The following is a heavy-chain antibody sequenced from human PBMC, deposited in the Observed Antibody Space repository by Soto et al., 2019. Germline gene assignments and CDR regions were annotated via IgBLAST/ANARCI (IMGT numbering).Heavy chain of an antibody. J-gene: IGHJ6*04. CDR1: GGSFSGYY. CDR3: ARGGVGYRSSWYNFRPYGMDV. Sequence: SETLSLTCAVYGGSFSGYYWSWIRQPPGKGLEWIGEINHSGSTNYNPSLKSRVTISVDTSKNQFSLKLSSVTAADTAVYYCARGGVGYRSSWYNFRPYGMDVWGKGPTVTVS. CDR2: INHSGST. D-gene: IGHD6-13*01. V-gene: IGHV4-34*01.